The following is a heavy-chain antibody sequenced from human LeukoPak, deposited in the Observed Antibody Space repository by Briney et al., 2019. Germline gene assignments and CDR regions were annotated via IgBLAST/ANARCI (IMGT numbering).Heavy chain of an antibody. V-gene: IGHV4-59*08. J-gene: IGHJ4*02. CDR3: ARHQRGGSSIDY. D-gene: IGHD6-13*01. Sequence: SETLSLTCSVSGGSISSHYWSWIRQPPGKGLEWIGYIFYNVSTNYNPPLKSRVTISADTSKNQFSLKLSSVTAADTAVYYCARHQRGGSSIDYWGQGTLLTVSS. CDR2: IFYNVST. CDR1: GGSISSHY.